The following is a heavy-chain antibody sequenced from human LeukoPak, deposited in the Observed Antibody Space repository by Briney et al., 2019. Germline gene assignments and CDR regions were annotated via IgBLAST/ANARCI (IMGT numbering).Heavy chain of an antibody. CDR2: MNPNSGNT. CDR1: GYTFSSHD. CDR3: ARDVSSGWYTPTYDAFDI. Sequence: ASVKVSCKASGYTFSSHDINWVRQATGQGLEWMGWMNPNSGNTGYAQKFQGRVIMTRDTSINTAYLEFYSLRSEDTAVYYCARDVSSGWYTPTYDAFDIWGQGTMVTVSS. D-gene: IGHD6-19*01. V-gene: IGHV1-8*01. J-gene: IGHJ3*02.